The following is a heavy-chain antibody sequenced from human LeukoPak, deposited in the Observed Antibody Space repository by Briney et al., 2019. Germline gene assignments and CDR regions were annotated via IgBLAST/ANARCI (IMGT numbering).Heavy chain of an antibody. CDR3: ARQGYYDSSAGGGRFDP. J-gene: IGHJ5*02. Sequence: PVASVKVSCKASGGTFSSYAISGVRQAPGQGLEWMGRIIPILGIANYAQKFQGRVTITADKSTSTAYMELSSLRSEDTAVYYCARQGYYDSSAGGGRFDPWGQGTLVTVSS. V-gene: IGHV1-69*04. CDR1: GGTFSSYA. D-gene: IGHD3-22*01. CDR2: IIPILGIA.